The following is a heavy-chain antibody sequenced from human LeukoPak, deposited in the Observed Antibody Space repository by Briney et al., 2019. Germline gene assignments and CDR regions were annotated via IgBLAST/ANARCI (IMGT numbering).Heavy chain of an antibody. CDR1: GGSISSGGYY. Sequence: SSETLSLTCTVSGGSISSGGYYWSWIRQHPGKGLEWIGYIYYSGSTYYTPSLKSRVTISVDTSKNQCSLKLSSVTAADTAVYYCARGAYYDSSGYFDYWGQGTLVTVSS. D-gene: IGHD3-22*01. J-gene: IGHJ4*02. CDR3: ARGAYYDSSGYFDY. V-gene: IGHV4-31*03. CDR2: IYYSGST.